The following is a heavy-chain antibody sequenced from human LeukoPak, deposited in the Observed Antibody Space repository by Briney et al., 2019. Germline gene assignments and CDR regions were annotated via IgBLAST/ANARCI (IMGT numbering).Heavy chain of an antibody. CDR3: ARGVGARDGYNYAGPFYFDY. CDR1: GGPFSDYY. J-gene: IGHJ4*01. Sequence: SETLSLTCAVYGGPFSDYYWSWIRQPPGKGLEWIGKINHSGSTNYSPSLKSRVTISIDTSKNQFSLKLNSMTAADTAVYYCARGVGARDGYNYAGPFYFDYWGHGTLVTVSS. D-gene: IGHD5-24*01. CDR2: INHSGST. V-gene: IGHV4-34*01.